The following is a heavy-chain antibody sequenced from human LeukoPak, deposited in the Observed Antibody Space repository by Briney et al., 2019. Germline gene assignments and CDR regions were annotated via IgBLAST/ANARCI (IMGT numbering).Heavy chain of an antibody. D-gene: IGHD6-6*01. CDR3: ARASFSSSLFYAFDI. Sequence: SETLSLTCTVSGGSISSYYWSWIRQPPGKGLEWIGYIYTSGSTNYNPSLKSRVTMSVDTSKNQFSLKLSSVTAADTAVYYCARASFSSSLFYAFDIWGQGTMVTVSS. CDR1: GGSISSYY. CDR2: IYTSGST. V-gene: IGHV4-4*08. J-gene: IGHJ3*02.